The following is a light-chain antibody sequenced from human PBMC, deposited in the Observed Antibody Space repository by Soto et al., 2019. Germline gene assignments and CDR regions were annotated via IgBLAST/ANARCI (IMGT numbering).Light chain of an antibody. Sequence: EIVMTQSPATLSVSPGERATLSCRASPSVSSKLAWYQQKPGQAPRLLIYGASTRATGIPARFSGSGSGIEFTLTISSLQSEDFAVYYCQQDNNWPLTFGGGTKVEIK. J-gene: IGKJ4*01. V-gene: IGKV3-15*01. CDR2: GAS. CDR3: QQDNNWPLT. CDR1: PSVSSK.